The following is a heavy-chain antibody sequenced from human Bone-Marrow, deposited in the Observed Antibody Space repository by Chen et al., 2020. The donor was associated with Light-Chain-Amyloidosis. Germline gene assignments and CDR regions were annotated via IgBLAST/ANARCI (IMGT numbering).Heavy chain of an antibody. CDR3: ARRRDGYNFDY. CDR1: GYTFPNYW. Sequence: EVQLEQSGPEVKKPGESLKISCKGSGYTFPNYWIGWVRQMPGKGLEWMGVIYPDDSDARYSPSFEGQVTISAGKSITPAYLQWRSLKASDTAMYYCARRRDGYNFDYWGQGTLVTVSS. CDR2: IYPDDSDA. D-gene: IGHD5-12*01. J-gene: IGHJ4*02. V-gene: IGHV5-51*01.